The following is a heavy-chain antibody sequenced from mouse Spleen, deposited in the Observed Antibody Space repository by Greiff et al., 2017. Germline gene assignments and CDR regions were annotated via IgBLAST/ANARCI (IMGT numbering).Heavy chain of an antibody. CDR2: IDPSDSYT. Sequence: QVQLQQSGAELVRPGTSVKLSCKASGYTFTSYWMHWVKQRPGQGLEWIGVIDPSDSYTNYNQKFKGKATLTVDTSSSTAYMQLSSLTSEDSAVYYCARSRLGHFDYWGQGTTLTVSS. D-gene: IGHD4-1*01. V-gene: IGHV1-59*01. J-gene: IGHJ2*01. CDR3: ARSRLGHFDY. CDR1: GYTFTSYW.